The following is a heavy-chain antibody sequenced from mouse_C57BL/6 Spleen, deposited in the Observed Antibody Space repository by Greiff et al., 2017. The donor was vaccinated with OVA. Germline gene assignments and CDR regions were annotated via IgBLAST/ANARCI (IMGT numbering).Heavy chain of an antibody. D-gene: IGHD2-1*01. CDR2: IDPSDSET. J-gene: IGHJ4*01. Sequence: QVQLQQSGAELVRPGSSVKLSCKASGYTFTSYWMHWVKQRPIQGLEWIGNIDPSDSETHYNQKFKDKATLTVDKSSSTAYMQLSSLTSEDSAVDYCARRGNSYAMDYWGQGTSVTVSS. CDR1: GYTFTSYW. V-gene: IGHV1-52*01. CDR3: ARRGNSYAMDY.